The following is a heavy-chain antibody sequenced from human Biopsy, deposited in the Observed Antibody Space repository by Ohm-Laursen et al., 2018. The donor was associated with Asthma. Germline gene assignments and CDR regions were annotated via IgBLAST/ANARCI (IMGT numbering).Heavy chain of an antibody. CDR1: GFTFSSYN. J-gene: IGHJ3*02. D-gene: IGHD1-1*01. CDR3: VRDGTDDAFDI. CDR2: ISKDASTQ. V-gene: IGHV3-30*03. Sequence: SLRLSCAASGFTFSSYNMNWVRQAPGKGLEWVGVISKDASTQDYADSVKGRFTMARDNSKNTLDLQMNSLREEDTAVYYCVRDGTDDAFDIWGQGTVVSVSS.